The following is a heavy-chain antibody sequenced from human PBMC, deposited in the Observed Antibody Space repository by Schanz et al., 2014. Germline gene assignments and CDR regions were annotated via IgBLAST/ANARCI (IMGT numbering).Heavy chain of an antibody. V-gene: IGHV3-15*01. Sequence: EVRLVESGGGLVEPGGSLRLSCSGSGFTFSEVYMSWVRQAPGKGLEWVGRIKNNANGATTDYAAPVKGRFTVSRDDSRNTLYLQMNTLRTDDTALYYCTTFNNRDALYIWGQGTMVSVSS. CDR1: GFTFSEVY. D-gene: IGHD1-20*01. CDR3: TTFNNRDALYI. CDR2: IKNNANGATT. J-gene: IGHJ3*02.